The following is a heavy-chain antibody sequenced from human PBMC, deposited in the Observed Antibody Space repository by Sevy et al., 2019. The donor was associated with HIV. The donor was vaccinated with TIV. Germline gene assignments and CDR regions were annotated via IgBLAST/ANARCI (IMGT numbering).Heavy chain of an antibody. D-gene: IGHD1-26*01. CDR2: ISYDGGNK. CDR3: ARGAVEATTNAFDI. J-gene: IGHJ3*02. Sequence: GGSLRLSCAASGFTFSSYAMHWVRQAPGKGLEWVAVISYDGGNKYYADSVKGRFTISRDNSKNTLYLQMNSLRAEDTAEYYCARGAVEATTNAFDIWGQGTMVTVSS. V-gene: IGHV3-30-3*01. CDR1: GFTFSSYA.